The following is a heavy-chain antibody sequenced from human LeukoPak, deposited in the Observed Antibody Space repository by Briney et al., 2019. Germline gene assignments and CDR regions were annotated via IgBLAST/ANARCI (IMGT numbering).Heavy chain of an antibody. D-gene: IGHD6-19*01. Sequence: ASVKVSCKASGYTFTSYDINWVRQATGQGLEWMGWMNPNSGNTGYAQKFQGRVTMTRNTSISTAYMELSSLRSEDTAVYYCARGLKYSSGWYGDRVPIDYWGQGTLVTVSS. CDR1: GYTFTSYD. J-gene: IGHJ4*02. V-gene: IGHV1-8*01. CDR3: ARGLKYSSGWYGDRVPIDY. CDR2: MNPNSGNT.